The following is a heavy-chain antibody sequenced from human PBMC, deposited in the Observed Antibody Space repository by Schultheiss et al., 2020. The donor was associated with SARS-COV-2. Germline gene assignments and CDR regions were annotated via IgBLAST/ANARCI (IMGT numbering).Heavy chain of an antibody. V-gene: IGHV2-70*01. CDR3: ARIRRDSSSWYDY. CDR1: GGSFSGYY. CDR2: IDWDDDK. Sequence: TLSLTCAVYGGSFSGYYWSWIRQHPGKGLEWLALIDWDDDKYYSTSLKTRLTISKDTSKNQVVLTMTNMDPVDTATYYCARIRRDSSSWYDYWGQGTLVTVSS. D-gene: IGHD6-13*01. J-gene: IGHJ4*02.